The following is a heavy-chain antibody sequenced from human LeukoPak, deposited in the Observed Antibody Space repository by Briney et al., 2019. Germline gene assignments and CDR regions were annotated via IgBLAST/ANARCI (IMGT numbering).Heavy chain of an antibody. Sequence: ASVNVTCQASGYTFTSYDINWVRPATGQGREWMGWMNPNSGNTGYAQKFQGRVTITRNTSISTAYMELSSLRSEDTAVYYCARSSSSWSSGYWGQGTLVTVSS. V-gene: IGHV1-8*03. CDR1: GYTFTSYD. CDR2: MNPNSGNT. D-gene: IGHD6-13*01. CDR3: ARSSSSWSSGY. J-gene: IGHJ4*02.